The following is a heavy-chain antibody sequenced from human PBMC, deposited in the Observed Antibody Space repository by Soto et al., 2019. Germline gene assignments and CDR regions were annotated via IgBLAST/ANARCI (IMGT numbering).Heavy chain of an antibody. J-gene: IGHJ3*02. CDR3: ARPNWKRGRSDAFDI. D-gene: IGHD1-1*01. CDR1: GYSFTSYW. V-gene: IGHV5-51*01. Sequence: GESLKISCKGSGYSFTSYWIGWVRQMPGKGLEWMGIIYPGDSDTRYSPSFQGQVTISADKSISTAYLQWSSLKASDTAMYYCARPNWKRGRSDAFDIWGQGTMVTVSS. CDR2: IYPGDSDT.